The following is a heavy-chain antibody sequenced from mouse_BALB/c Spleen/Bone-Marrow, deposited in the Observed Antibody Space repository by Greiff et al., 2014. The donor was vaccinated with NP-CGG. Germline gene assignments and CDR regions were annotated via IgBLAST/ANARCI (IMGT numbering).Heavy chain of an antibody. J-gene: IGHJ2*01. CDR1: GYPFTGYF. CDR3: GSVYYCGSSYFDY. Sequence: EVQLQQSGPELVKPGASVKISCKASGYPFTGYFMNWVKQSHGKSLEWIGRINPYNGDTFYNQKFKGKAKLTVDKSSSTANMELLILTSEDTAIYYYGSVYYCGSSYFDYWGQGTTLTVSS. V-gene: IGHV1-37*01. D-gene: IGHD1-1*01. CDR2: INPYNGDT.